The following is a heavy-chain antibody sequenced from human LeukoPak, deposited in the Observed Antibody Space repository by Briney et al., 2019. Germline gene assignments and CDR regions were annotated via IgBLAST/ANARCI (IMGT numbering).Heavy chain of an antibody. CDR2: IYYSGST. D-gene: IGHD6-19*01. Sequence: SETLSLTCTVSGGSISSSSYYWGWIRQPPGKGLEWIGSIYYSGSTYYNPSLKSRVTISVDTSKNQFSLKLSSVTAADTAVYYCARQRYSSGWYFNYFDYWGQGTLVTVSS. V-gene: IGHV4-39*01. CDR3: ARQRYSSGWYFNYFDY. CDR1: GGSISSSSYY. J-gene: IGHJ4*02.